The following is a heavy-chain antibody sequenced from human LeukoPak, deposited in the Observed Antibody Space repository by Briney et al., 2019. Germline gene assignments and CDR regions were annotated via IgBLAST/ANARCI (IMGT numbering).Heavy chain of an antibody. D-gene: IGHD1-14*01. CDR3: ARERDRQGLDY. V-gene: IGHV3-30*04. J-gene: IGHJ4*02. Sequence: PGGSLRLSCAASGFTFSSYAMHWVRQAPGKGLEWVAVISFDGRKTYHIDSVKGRFTISRDNSKKLLYLQMKGLRVEDTAIYYCARERDRQGLDYWGQGALVTVSS. CDR2: ISFDGRKT. CDR1: GFTFSSYA.